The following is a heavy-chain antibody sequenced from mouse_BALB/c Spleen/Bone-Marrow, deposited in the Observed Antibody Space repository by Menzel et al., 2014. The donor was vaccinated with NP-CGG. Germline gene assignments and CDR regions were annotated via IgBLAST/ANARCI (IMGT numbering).Heavy chain of an antibody. D-gene: IGHD1-1*01. CDR2: LRHLAYSI. Sequence: EVQLQESGGGLVQPGGSRKLSCAASGFTFSDYGMAWVRRAPGKGPEWVAFLRHLAYSIYYADTVTGRFTISRENAKNTLYPEMSSRRSEDTAMYYCARDDDGRSDGDFDVWGAGTTVTVAS. CDR3: ARDDDGRSDGDFDV. V-gene: IGHV5-15*02. CDR1: GFTFSDYG. J-gene: IGHJ1*01.